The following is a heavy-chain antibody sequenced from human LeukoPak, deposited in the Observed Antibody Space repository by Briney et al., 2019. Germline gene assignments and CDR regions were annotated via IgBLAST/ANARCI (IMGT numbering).Heavy chain of an antibody. CDR2: IRYDGSNK. Sequence: PGGSLRLSCAASGFTFSSYGMHWVRQAPGKGLEWVAFIRYDGSNKYYADSVKGRFTISRDNSKNTLYLQMNSLRAEDTAVYYCARDLDYNILTGYYASFDYWGQGTLVTGSS. V-gene: IGHV3-30*02. J-gene: IGHJ4*02. CDR3: ARDLDYNILTGYYASFDY. CDR1: GFTFSSYG. D-gene: IGHD3-9*01.